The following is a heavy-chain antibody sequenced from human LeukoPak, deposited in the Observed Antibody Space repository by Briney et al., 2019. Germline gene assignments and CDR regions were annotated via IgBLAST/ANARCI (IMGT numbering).Heavy chain of an antibody. V-gene: IGHV4-4*07. CDR3: AREVDRNRRFLDV. CDR1: GGSISSYY. Sequence: SETLSLNCAVSGGSISSYYWTWIRQPAGKGLEWIGRVYSSENTNFNPSLKSRLTMSVDTSKNQLSLTLTSVTAADTAVYYCAREVDRNRRFLDVWGQGTTVIVSS. CDR2: VYSSENT. J-gene: IGHJ6*02. D-gene: IGHD1-14*01.